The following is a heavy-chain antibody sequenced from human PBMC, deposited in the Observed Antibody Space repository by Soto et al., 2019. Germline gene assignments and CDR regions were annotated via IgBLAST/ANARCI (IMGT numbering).Heavy chain of an antibody. CDR1: GYPVTAYY. J-gene: IGHJ3*02. V-gene: IGHV1-2*02. Sequence: QLHLVQSGAVVKKPGASVTGSCSSSGYPVTAYYMHWVRQAPGRGLEWMGGINPATGAAKYTQTFPGRVTMTRETSTITGFMALGGLASVGTTVFYCSRGGGVGVAGSAAFDMWGQGTLVTVSS. CDR3: SRGGGVGVAGSAAFDM. D-gene: IGHD3-3*01. CDR2: INPATGAA.